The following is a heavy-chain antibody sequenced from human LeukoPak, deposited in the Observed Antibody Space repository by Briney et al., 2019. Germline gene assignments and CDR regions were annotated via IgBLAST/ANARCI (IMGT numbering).Heavy chain of an antibody. J-gene: IGHJ5*02. CDR2: IYSGGST. CDR1: GFTFSSYA. V-gene: IGHV3-66*01. CDR3: ARDQAGSSPYYYDSSGYYP. Sequence: PGGSLRLSCAASGFTFSSYAMSWVRQAPGRGLEWVSVIYSGGSTYYADSVKGRFTISRDNSKNTLYLQMNSLRAEDTAVYYCARDQAGSSPYYYDSSGYYPWGQGTLVTVSS. D-gene: IGHD3-22*01.